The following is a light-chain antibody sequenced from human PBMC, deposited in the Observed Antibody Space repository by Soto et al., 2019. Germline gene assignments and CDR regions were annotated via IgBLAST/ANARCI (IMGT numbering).Light chain of an antibody. CDR2: AAS. CDR1: QSISSY. J-gene: IGKJ1*01. Sequence: DIQMSQSPASLSVSVAHRVTITCRASQSISSYLDWYQQKPGKAPRVLIYAASSWQSGVPARFSGSGSGTDFTLTISSLQPEDFATYYCQQSYSSPWTFGQGTTVDIK. CDR3: QQSYSSPWT. V-gene: IGKV1-39*01.